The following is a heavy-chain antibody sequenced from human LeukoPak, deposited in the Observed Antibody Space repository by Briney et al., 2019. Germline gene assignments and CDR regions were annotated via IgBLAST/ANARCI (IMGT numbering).Heavy chain of an antibody. CDR1: GGSISSGSYY. CDR3: ARDGVVVASTQLYGMDV. CDR2: IYTSGST. J-gene: IGHJ6*02. V-gene: IGHV4-61*02. D-gene: IGHD2-15*01. Sequence: KPSETLSLTCTVSGGSISSGSYYWSWIRQPAGRGLEWIGRIYTSGSTNYNPSLKSRVTISVDTSKNQFPLKLSSVTAADTAVYYCARDGVVVASTQLYGMDVWGQGTTVTVSS.